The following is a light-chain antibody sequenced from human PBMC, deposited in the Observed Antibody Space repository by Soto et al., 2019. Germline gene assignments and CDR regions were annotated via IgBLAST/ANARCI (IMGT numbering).Light chain of an antibody. J-gene: IGKJ1*01. CDR3: QQYNNWPRT. Sequence: EIVWTQSPATLSLSPGERATLSCRASQSVSSYLAWYQQKPGQAPRLLIYGASTRATGIPARFSGSGSGTEFTLTINSLQSEDFAVYYCQQYNNWPRTFGQGTKVDIK. V-gene: IGKV3-15*01. CDR1: QSVSSY. CDR2: GAS.